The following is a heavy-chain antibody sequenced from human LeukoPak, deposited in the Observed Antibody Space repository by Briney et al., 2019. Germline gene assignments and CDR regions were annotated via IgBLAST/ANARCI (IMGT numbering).Heavy chain of an antibody. J-gene: IGHJ3*02. CDR2: IYYSGST. CDR1: GGSISSSSYY. CDR3: ARLPDIVVVVAATRRDAFDI. V-gene: IGHV4-39*01. D-gene: IGHD2-15*01. Sequence: SETLSLTCTVSGGSISSSSYYWGWIRQPPGKGLEWFGSIYYSGSTYYNPSLKSRVTISVDTSKYQFSLKLSSVTAADTAVYYCARLPDIVVVVAATRRDAFDIWGQGTMVTVSS.